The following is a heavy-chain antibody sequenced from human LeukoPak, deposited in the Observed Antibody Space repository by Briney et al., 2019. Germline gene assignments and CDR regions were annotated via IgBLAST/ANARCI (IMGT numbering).Heavy chain of an antibody. CDR3: ARGNYYGMDV. CDR1: GFTFSSYW. Sequence: GGSLRLSSAASGFTFSSYWMHWVRQAPGKGLLWVSRINSDGTTTYYADSVKGRFTISRDNAKNTLYLQVDSLRAEDTAVYYCARGNYYGMDVWGQGTTVTVSS. V-gene: IGHV3-74*01. CDR2: INSDGTTT. J-gene: IGHJ6*02.